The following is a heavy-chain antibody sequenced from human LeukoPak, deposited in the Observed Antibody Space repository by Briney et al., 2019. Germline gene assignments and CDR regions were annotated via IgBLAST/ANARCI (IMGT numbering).Heavy chain of an antibody. CDR1: GFTFDDYA. CDR2: ISWNSGSI. D-gene: IGHD6-13*01. CDR3: AKDAGSSSWPVPASYYFDY. Sequence: PGRSLRLSCAASGFTFDDYAMHWVRQAPGKGLEWVSGISWNSGSIGYADSVKGRFTISRDDAKNSLYLQMNSLRAEDTALYYCAKDAGSSSWPVPASYYFDYWGQGTLVTVSS. J-gene: IGHJ4*02. V-gene: IGHV3-9*01.